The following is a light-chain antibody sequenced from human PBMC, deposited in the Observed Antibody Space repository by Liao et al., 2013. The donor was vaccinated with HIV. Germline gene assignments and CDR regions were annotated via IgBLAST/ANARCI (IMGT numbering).Light chain of an antibody. CDR3: QSTDSSGSSVV. Sequence: SYELTQPPSVSVAPGKTARITCGGNNIGSKSVHWYQQKPGQSPVLVIYQDNKRPSGIPERFSGSTSGTTVTLTISGVQAEDEADYHCQSTDSSGSSVVFGGGTKLTVL. V-gene: IGLV3-21*01. CDR2: QDN. J-gene: IGLJ2*01. CDR1: NIGSKS.